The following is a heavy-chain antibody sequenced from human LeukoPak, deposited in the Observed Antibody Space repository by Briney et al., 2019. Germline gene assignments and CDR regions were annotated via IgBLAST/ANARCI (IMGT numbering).Heavy chain of an antibody. V-gene: IGHV4-38-2*02. D-gene: IGHD3-9*01. CDR3: ARDEETHYDILTGTYFDY. Sequence: SETLSLTCTVSGYSISSGYYWGWIRQPPGKGLEWIGSIYHSGSTYYNPSLKSRVTISVDTSKNQFSLKLSSVTAADTAVYYCARDEETHYDILTGTYFDYWGQGTLVTVSS. CDR1: GYSISSGYY. CDR2: IYHSGST. J-gene: IGHJ4*02.